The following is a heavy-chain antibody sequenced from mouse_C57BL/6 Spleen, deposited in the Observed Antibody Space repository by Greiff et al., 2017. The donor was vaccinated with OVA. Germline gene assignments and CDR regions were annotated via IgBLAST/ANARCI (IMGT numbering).Heavy chain of an antibody. CDR3: ARRRDDYAMDY. V-gene: IGHV1-69*01. CDR1: GYTFTSYW. Sequence: VQLQQPGAELVMPGASVKLSCKASGYTFTSYWMHWVKQRPGQGLEWIGEIDPSDSYTNYNQKFKGKSTLTVDKSSITSYMQLSSLTSEDSAVYYSARRRDDYAMDYWGQGTSVTVSS. CDR2: IDPSDSYT. J-gene: IGHJ4*01. D-gene: IGHD3-3*01.